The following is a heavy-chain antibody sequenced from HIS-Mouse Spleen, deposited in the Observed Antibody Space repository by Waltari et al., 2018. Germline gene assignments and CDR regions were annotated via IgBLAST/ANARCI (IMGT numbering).Heavy chain of an antibody. CDR2: IYYSGST. J-gene: IGHJ4*02. D-gene: IGHD2-15*01. CDR3: ARGAPYCSGGSCYPKYYFDY. Sequence: QVQLQESGPGLVKPSQTLSLTCTVPGGSIRSGDYYWSWIRQPPGKGVEGIGYIYYSGSTYYNPSLKSRVTISVDTSKNQFSLKLSSVTAADTAVYYCARGAPYCSGGSCYPKYYFDYWGQGTLVTVSS. CDR1: GGSIRSGDYY. V-gene: IGHV4-30-4*01.